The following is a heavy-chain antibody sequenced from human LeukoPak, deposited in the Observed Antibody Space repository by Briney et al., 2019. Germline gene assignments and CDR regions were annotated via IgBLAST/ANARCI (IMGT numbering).Heavy chain of an antibody. CDR3: ARDKVHYYDSSGYYPNSYYYYGMGV. D-gene: IGHD3-22*01. CDR1: GGTFSSYA. V-gene: IGHV1-69*04. Sequence: SVKVSCKASGGTFSSYAISWVRQAPGQGLEWMGRIIPILRIANYAQKFQGRVTITADKSTSTAYMELSSLRSEDTAVYYCARDKVHYYDSSGYYPNSYYYYGMGVWGQGTTVTVSS. CDR2: IIPILRIA. J-gene: IGHJ6*02.